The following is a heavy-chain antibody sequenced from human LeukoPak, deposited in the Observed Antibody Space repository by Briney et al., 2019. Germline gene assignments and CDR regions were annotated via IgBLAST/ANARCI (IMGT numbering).Heavy chain of an antibody. D-gene: IGHD3-22*01. Sequence: SETLSLTCTVSGGSISSYYWSWIRQPAGKGLEWIGRIYTSGSTNYNPSLKSQVTMSVDTSKNQFSLKLSSVTAADTAVYYCARDGYYYDSSGYSLFDYWGQGTLVTVSS. CDR3: ARDGYYYDSSGYSLFDY. CDR1: GGSISSYY. CDR2: IYTSGST. V-gene: IGHV4-4*07. J-gene: IGHJ4*02.